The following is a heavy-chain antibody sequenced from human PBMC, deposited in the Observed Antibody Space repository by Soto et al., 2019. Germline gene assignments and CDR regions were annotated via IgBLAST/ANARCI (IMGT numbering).Heavy chain of an antibody. CDR2: ISYDGSNK. CDR3: AKVPDFWSGYFDY. J-gene: IGHJ4*02. D-gene: IGHD3-3*01. V-gene: IGHV3-30*18. CDR1: GFTFSSYG. Sequence: GGSLRLSCAASGFTFSSYGMHWVRQAPGKGLEWVAVISYDGSNKYYADSVKGRFTISRDNSKNTLYLQMNSLRAEDTAVYYCAKVPDFWSGYFDYWGQGTLVTVSS.